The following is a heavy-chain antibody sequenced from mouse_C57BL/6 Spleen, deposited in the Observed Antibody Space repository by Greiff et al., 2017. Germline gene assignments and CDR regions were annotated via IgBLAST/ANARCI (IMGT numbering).Heavy chain of an antibody. CDR2: IYPRSGNT. CDR1: GYTFTSYG. V-gene: IGHV1-81*01. CDR3: ARYGNYWYFDY. Sequence: QVQLQQSGAELARPGASVKLSCKASGYTFTSYGISWVKQRTGQGLEWIGEIYPRSGNTYYNEKFKGKATRTADKSSSTAYMELRSLTSVDSAVYFCARYGNYWYFDYWGQGTTLTVSS. J-gene: IGHJ2*01. D-gene: IGHD2-1*01.